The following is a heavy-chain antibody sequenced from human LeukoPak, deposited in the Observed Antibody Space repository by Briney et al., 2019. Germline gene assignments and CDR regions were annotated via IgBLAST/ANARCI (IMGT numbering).Heavy chain of an antibody. J-gene: IGHJ5*02. CDR2: IYYSGST. CDR1: GGSISSYY. D-gene: IGHD6-13*01. Sequence: SETLSLTCTVSGGSISSYYWSWIRQPPGKGLEWIGYIYYSGSTNYNPSLKSRVTISVDTSKNQFSLKLSSVTAADTAVYYCAREIEGIAASGGFDPWGQGTLVTVSS. CDR3: AREIEGIAASGGFDP. V-gene: IGHV4-59*01.